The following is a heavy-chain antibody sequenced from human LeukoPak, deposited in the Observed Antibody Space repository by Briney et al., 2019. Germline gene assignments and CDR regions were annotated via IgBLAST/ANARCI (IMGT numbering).Heavy chain of an antibody. D-gene: IGHD6-19*01. V-gene: IGHV5-51*01. CDR2: IYPGDSDT. CDR3: ARHSKGVQWLVPGAFDI. Sequence: GESLKISCKGSGYSFTSYWIGWVRQMPGKGLEWMGIIYPGDSDTRYSPSFQGQVTISADKSISTAYLQWSSLKASDTAMYYCARHSKGVQWLVPGAFDIWGQGTMVTVSS. CDR1: GYSFTSYW. J-gene: IGHJ3*02.